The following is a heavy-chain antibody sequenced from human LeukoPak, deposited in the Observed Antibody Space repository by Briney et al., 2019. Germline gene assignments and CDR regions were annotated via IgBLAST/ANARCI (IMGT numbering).Heavy chain of an antibody. CDR1: GYTFTGYY. J-gene: IGHJ4*02. D-gene: IGHD1-26*01. CDR3: ASTRGSGSYYLDY. V-gene: IGHV1-8*02. CDR2: TNPNSGNA. Sequence: ASVKVSCKASGYTFTGYYMHWVRQAPGQGLEWMGWTNPNSGNAGYAQKFQGRVTMTRNTSISTAYMELSSLRSEDTAVYYCASTRGSGSYYLDYWGQGTLVTVSS.